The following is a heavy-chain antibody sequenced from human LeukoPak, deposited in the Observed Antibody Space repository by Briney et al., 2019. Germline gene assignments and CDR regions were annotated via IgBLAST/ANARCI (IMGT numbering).Heavy chain of an antibody. V-gene: IGHV4-61*02. CDR1: GGSISSGSYY. J-gene: IGHJ3*02. CDR3: AXDSTLADAFDI. Sequence: SETLSLTCTVSGGSISSGSYYWSWIRQPAGKGLEWIGRIYTSGSTNYNPSLKSRVTISVDTSKNQFSLKLSSVTAADTAVYYCAXDSTLADAFDIWGQGTMVTVSS. D-gene: IGHD3-3*02. CDR2: IYTSGST.